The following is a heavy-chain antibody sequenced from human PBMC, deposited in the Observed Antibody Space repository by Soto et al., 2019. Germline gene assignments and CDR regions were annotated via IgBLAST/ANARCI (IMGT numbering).Heavy chain of an antibody. CDR2: VSNTATT. CDR3: ARVGVGSGSYYDSLPTFDY. J-gene: IGHJ4*02. V-gene: IGHV4-59*01. D-gene: IGHD3-10*01. CDR1: SASIINYY. Sequence: PSETLSLTCTVSSASIINYYWAWIRQSPGRGLESIGYVSNTATTTYNASLKSRVTISVDTSKNQFSLKLSSVTAADTDVYYCARVGVGSGSYYDSLPTFDYWGQGTLVTVSS.